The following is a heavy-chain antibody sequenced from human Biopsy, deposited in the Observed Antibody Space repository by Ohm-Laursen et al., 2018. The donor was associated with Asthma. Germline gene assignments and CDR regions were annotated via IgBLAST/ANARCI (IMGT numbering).Heavy chain of an antibody. D-gene: IGHD3-10*01. V-gene: IGHV1-18*01. CDR3: ARAVDYSHYYGIDV. CDR1: GYTFNSGG. J-gene: IGHJ6*02. Sequence: SSVKVSCKTSGYTFNSGGITWVRQAPGQGLEWMGWISAYNGNTKVAQKLQDRVTMITDTSTSTAYMELRSLRSDDTAVYFCARAVDYSHYYGIDVWGQGTTVTVS. CDR2: ISAYNGNT.